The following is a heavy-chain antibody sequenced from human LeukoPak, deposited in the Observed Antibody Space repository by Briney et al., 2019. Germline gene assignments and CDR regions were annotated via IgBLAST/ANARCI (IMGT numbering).Heavy chain of an antibody. CDR2: IYYSGST. Sequence: PSETLSLTCTVSGGSISSYYWSWIRQPPGKGLEWIGYIYYSGSTNYNPSLKSRVTISVDTSKNQFSLKLSSVTAADTAVYYCARLVFSGYDNGRDYWGQGTLVTVSP. V-gene: IGHV4-59*08. CDR1: GGSISSYY. D-gene: IGHD5-12*01. CDR3: ARLVFSGYDNGRDY. J-gene: IGHJ4*02.